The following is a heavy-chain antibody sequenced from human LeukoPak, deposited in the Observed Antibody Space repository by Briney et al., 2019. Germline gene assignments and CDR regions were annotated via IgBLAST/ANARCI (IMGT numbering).Heavy chain of an antibody. V-gene: IGHV3-23*01. CDR3: AKPVGTRLPGDFDY. J-gene: IGHJ4*02. D-gene: IGHD2-2*01. Sequence: GGSLRLSCAASGFTFSNYAMSWVRQAPGKGLEWVSAISGSGGGTYYADSVKGRFTISRDNSKNTLYLRMNSLRAEDTAVYYCAKPVGTRLPGDFDYWGQGTLVTVSS. CDR1: GFTFSNYA. CDR2: ISGSGGGT.